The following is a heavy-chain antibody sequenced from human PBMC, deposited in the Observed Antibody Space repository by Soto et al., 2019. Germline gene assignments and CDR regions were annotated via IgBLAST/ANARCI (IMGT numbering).Heavy chain of an antibody. CDR3: ARAYGDCFDY. J-gene: IGHJ4*02. D-gene: IGHD4-17*01. CDR2: IYYSGST. CDR1: GGSISSYY. V-gene: IGHV4-59*01. Sequence: LSLTCTVSGGSISSYYWSWIRQPPGKGLEWIGYIYYSGSTNYNPSLKSRVTISVDTSKNQFSLKLSSVTAADTAVYYCARAYGDCFDYWGQGTLVTVSS.